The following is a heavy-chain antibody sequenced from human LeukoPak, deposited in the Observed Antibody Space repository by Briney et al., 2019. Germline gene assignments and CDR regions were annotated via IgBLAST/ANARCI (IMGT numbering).Heavy chain of an antibody. V-gene: IGHV5-51*01. Sequence: GESLRISCKGSGYSFTSYWISWVRQMPAKSLVGRGIIYPGDCDTRYSPSLQGQVTISADKSISTDYLQWSSLKASDTAMYYCARLGYCSGGSCYSVASDIWGQGTMVTVSS. CDR3: ARLGYCSGGSCYSVASDI. J-gene: IGHJ3*02. CDR2: IYPGDCDT. CDR1: GYSFTSYW. D-gene: IGHD2-15*01.